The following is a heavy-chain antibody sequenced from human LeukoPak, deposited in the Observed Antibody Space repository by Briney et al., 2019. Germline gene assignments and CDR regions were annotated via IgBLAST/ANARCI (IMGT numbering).Heavy chain of an antibody. CDR2: IKSKPGGGTA. Sequence: GGSLRLSCAASGFTSSHAWMSWVRQAPGKGLECVGRIKSKPGGGTADYAAPVKGRFTISRDDSKNTLYLQMSSLKTEDTAVYYCTTYTSGYFDNWGQGTLVTVSS. D-gene: IGHD7-27*01. CDR1: GFTSSHAW. CDR3: TTYTSGYFDN. J-gene: IGHJ4*02. V-gene: IGHV3-15*01.